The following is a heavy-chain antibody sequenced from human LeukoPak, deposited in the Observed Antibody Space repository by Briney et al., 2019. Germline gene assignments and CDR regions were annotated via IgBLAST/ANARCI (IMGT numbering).Heavy chain of an antibody. CDR1: SGSIFSSNW. J-gene: IGHJ3*02. V-gene: IGHV4-4*02. CDR3: ARQFEYDSRGYFYYDAFDI. D-gene: IGHD3-22*01. CDR2: IFQSGST. Sequence: SETLSLTCTVSSGSIFSSNWWSWVRPPPGKGLEWIGQIFQSGSTSYSPSLKSRVTISMDKSKNQFSLKLTSVTAADTAVYYCARQFEYDSRGYFYYDAFDIWGQGTMVTVSS.